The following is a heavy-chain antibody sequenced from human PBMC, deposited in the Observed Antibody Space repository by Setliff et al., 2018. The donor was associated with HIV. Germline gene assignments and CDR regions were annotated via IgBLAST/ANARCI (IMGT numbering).Heavy chain of an antibody. Sequence: PSETLSLTCTVSGGSISSGGFYWSWIRQHPGKGLEWIGYIYYSGSTYYNPSLKSRVTISVDTSKNQFSLKLSSVTAADTAVYYCARDDYLDSSGYEGASYWGRGTLVTVSS. V-gene: IGHV4-31*03. CDR2: IYYSGST. CDR3: ARDDYLDSSGYEGASY. D-gene: IGHD3-22*01. J-gene: IGHJ4*02. CDR1: GGSISSGGFY.